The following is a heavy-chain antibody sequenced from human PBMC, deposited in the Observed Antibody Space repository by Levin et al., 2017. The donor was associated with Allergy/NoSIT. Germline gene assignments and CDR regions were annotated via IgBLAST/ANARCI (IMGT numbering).Heavy chain of an antibody. CDR1: GFTFSSYS. CDR2: FNTGSSYI. J-gene: IGHJ4*02. V-gene: IGHV3-21*01. D-gene: IGHD1-7*01. Sequence: LGESLKISCAASGFTFSSYSMNWVRQAPGKGLEWVSSFNTGSSYIYYADSVKGRFTISRDNAKNSLYLQMNSLRVEDTAVYYCASGGTAFDYWGQGTLVTVSS. CDR3: ASGGTAFDY.